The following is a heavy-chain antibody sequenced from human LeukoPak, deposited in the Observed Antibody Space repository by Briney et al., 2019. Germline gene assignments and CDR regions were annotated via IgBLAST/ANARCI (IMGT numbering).Heavy chain of an antibody. V-gene: IGHV1-18*01. J-gene: IGHJ4*02. Sequence: GASVKVSCRASGYTFTSYGISWVRQAPGQGLEWMGWIRPYNGNTNYAQKFQGRVTLTTDTSTSTAYMELRSLRSDDSAIYYCARDVEMYYDSSAFGDYWGQGTLVTVSS. CDR3: ARDVEMYYDSSAFGDY. D-gene: IGHD3-22*01. CDR1: GYTFTSYG. CDR2: IRPYNGNT.